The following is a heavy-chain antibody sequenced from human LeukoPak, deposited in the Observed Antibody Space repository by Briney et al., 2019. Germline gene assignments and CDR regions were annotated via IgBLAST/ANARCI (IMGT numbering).Heavy chain of an antibody. CDR2: ISSSGDSR. CDR1: GFTVSSYA. CDR3: LRWSDY. D-gene: IGHD4-23*01. J-gene: IGHJ4*02. V-gene: IGHV3-64*01. Sequence: GGSLTLSCAASGFTVSSYAMHWVRQPPGKGLEYVSAISSSGDSRFYANSVQGRFTNSRDNSKNTLYLQMGSLRADDMAVYYCLRWSDYWGQGTLVTVSS.